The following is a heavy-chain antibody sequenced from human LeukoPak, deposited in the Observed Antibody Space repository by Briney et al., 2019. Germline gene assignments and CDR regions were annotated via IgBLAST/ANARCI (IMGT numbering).Heavy chain of an antibody. J-gene: IGHJ4*02. CDR1: GFTFSIYW. CDR3: SRKGSYGDYSVY. D-gene: IGHD4-17*01. Sequence: PGGSLRLSCAACGFTFSIYWMQWVRQAPGKGLVWVSRINSDGSSTSYADSVKGRFTISRDNAKNTLYLRMNSLRVEDTAVYYCSRKGSYGDYSVYWGQGTLVTVSS. V-gene: IGHV3-74*01. CDR2: INSDGSST.